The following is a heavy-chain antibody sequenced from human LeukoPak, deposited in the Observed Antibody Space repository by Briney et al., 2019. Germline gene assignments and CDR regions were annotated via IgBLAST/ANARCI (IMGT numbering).Heavy chain of an antibody. Sequence: SQTLSLTCTVSGGSISSGSYYWNWIRQPAGKGLEWVGRIYTSGSTNYNPSLKSRVTISVDTSKNQFSLKLSSVTAADTAVYYCARGWTGGDYPWPHWGQGTLVTVSS. CDR1: GGSISSGSYY. CDR2: IYTSGST. V-gene: IGHV4-61*02. D-gene: IGHD4-17*01. J-gene: IGHJ1*01. CDR3: ARGWTGGDYPWPH.